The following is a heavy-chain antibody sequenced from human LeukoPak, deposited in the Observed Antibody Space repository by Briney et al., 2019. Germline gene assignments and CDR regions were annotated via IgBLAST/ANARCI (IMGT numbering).Heavy chain of an antibody. J-gene: IGHJ4*02. CDR1: GGSISSSSYY. CDR2: FYYSRNT. Sequence: SETLSLTCTVSGGSISSSSYYWSWIRQPPGKGLEWIGYFYYSRNTYFNPSLKIRVTISVYTSKNQFSLKLSSVTAADTAVYYCARDRYDSSGYYLPFDHWGQGTLVTVSS. D-gene: IGHD3-22*01. CDR3: ARDRYDSSGYYLPFDH. V-gene: IGHV4-30-4*01.